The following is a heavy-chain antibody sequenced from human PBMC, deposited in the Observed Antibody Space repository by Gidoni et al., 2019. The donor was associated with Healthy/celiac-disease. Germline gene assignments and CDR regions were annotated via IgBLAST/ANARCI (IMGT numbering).Heavy chain of an antibody. J-gene: IGHJ4*02. D-gene: IGHD6-6*01. Sequence: EVQLLESGGGWVQPGGSLGLSCAASGFTFSRYAMSWVRQAPGKGREWGEAISGSGGSTYYAESVKGRFTIARDNSKNTLYLQMNSLRAEDTAVYYCAKSEYSSSSTARENYWGQGTLVTVSS. CDR3: AKSEYSSSSTARENY. CDR2: ISGSGGST. CDR1: GFTFSRYA. V-gene: IGHV3-23*01.